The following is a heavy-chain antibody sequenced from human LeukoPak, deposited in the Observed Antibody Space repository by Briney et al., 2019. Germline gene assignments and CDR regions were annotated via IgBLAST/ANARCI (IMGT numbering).Heavy chain of an antibody. CDR2: MNPNNGNT. CDR3: ARAVPRYYMDV. J-gene: IGHJ6*03. Sequence: ASVKVSCKASGHTFTSYDINWVRQATGQGLEWMGWMNPNNGNTGYAQKFQGRVTMTRNTSISTAYMELSSLRSEDTAVYYCARAVPRYYMDVWGKGTTVTVSS. V-gene: IGHV1-8*01. D-gene: IGHD2-2*01. CDR1: GHTFTSYD.